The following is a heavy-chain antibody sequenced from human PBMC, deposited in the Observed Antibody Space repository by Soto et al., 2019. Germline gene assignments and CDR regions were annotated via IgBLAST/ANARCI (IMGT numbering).Heavy chain of an antibody. D-gene: IGHD3-22*01. V-gene: IGHV2-5*02. J-gene: IGHJ4*02. CDR1: GFSLSTSGVG. Sequence: SGPTLVNPTQTLTLTCTFSGFSLSTSGVGVGWIRQPPGKALEWLALIYWDDDKRYSPSLKSRLTITKDTSKNQVVLTMTNMDPVDTATYYCAYLRTYYYDSSGYFLSEYDQDRKYYFDYWGQGTLVTVSS. CDR2: IYWDDDK. CDR3: AYLRTYYYDSSGYFLSEYDQDRKYYFDY.